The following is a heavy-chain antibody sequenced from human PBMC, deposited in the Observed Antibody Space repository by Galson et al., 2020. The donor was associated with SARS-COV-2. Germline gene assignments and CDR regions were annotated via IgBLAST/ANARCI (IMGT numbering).Heavy chain of an antibody. D-gene: IGHD3-3*01. Sequence: SETLSLTGNVSGASIRSGRYHWSWIRQPAGKGLESIERIYTSGNTNYNPSLKSRVTISLDTSKNQFSMRLRSVTAADTAVYYWARGEFLVFYYFGMDVLGQGTTVTVSS. CDR3: ARGEFLVFYYFGMDV. CDR2: IYTSGNT. V-gene: IGHV4-61*02. J-gene: IGHJ6*02. CDR1: GASIRSGRYH.